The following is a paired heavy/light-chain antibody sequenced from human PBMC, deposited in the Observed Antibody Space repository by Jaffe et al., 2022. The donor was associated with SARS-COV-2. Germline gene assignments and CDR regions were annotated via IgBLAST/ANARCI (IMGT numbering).Heavy chain of an antibody. J-gene: IGHJ4*02. D-gene: IGHD5-12*01. V-gene: IGHV3-9*01. CDR3: ARAEVSTRSHFDY. CDR1: GFTFDEYT. CDR2: ISWNSADI. Sequence: EVQLVESGGGLVQPGRSVRLSCEASGFTFDEYTMHWVRLVPGKGLEWVSGISWNSADIGYVDSVDGRFIISRDNAKNSLYLQMNSLRVDDTALYYCARAEVSTRSHFDYWGQGTLVTVSS.
Light chain of an antibody. CDR1: QSASRK. CDR3: QQYNNWPLT. Sequence: EIVMTQSPATLSVSPGESATLSCRASQSASRKLAWYQQKPGQAPRLLIYGASTRATGIPGRFSGYGAATEFTLTISSLQSEDSAIYYCQQYNNWPLTFGGGTKVEIK. J-gene: IGKJ4*01. V-gene: IGKV3-15*01. CDR2: GAS.